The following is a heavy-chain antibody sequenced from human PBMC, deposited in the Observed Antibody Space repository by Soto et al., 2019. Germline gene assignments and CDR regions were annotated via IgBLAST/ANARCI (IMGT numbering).Heavy chain of an antibody. CDR2: INTSGGST. Sequence: GASVKVSCKASGYTFTCYYMHWVRQAPGRGLEWMGIINTSGGSTSYAQKLQGRVTMTRDTSTSTVYMELSSLRSEDTAVYYCARDPRGTGYCSGGSCYWSPWFDPWGQGTLVTVSS. D-gene: IGHD2-15*01. V-gene: IGHV1-46*03. CDR3: ARDPRGTGYCSGGSCYWSPWFDP. J-gene: IGHJ5*02. CDR1: GYTFTCYY.